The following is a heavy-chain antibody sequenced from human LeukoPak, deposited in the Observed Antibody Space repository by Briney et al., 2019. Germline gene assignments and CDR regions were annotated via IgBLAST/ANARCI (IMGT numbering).Heavy chain of an antibody. D-gene: IGHD2/OR15-2a*01. J-gene: IGHJ4*02. CDR3: AAGNIRFYY. Sequence: GGSLRLSCAASGFTFSSYAMHWVRQAPGKGLEWVAVILYDGSNKYYADSVKGRFTISRDNSKNTLYLQMNSLRAEDTAVYYCAAGNIRFYYWGQGTLVTVSS. CDR1: GFTFSSYA. V-gene: IGHV3-30-3*01. CDR2: ILYDGSNK.